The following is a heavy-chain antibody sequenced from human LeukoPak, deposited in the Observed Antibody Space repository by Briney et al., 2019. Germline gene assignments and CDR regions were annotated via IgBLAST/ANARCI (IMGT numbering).Heavy chain of an antibody. CDR1: GFTFSTYT. CDR2: IWYDGSNK. CDR3: ARAPYNSSALDY. Sequence: GGSLRLSCAASGFTFSTYTMNWVRQAPGEGLEWVAVIWYDGSNKYYADSVKGRFTISRDNSTNTLYLQMNSLRAEDTAVYYCARAPYNSSALDYWGQGTLVTVSS. J-gene: IGHJ4*02. D-gene: IGHD6-13*01. V-gene: IGHV3-33*08.